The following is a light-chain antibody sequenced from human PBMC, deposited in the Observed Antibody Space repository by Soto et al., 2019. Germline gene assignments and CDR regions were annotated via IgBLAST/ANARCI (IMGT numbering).Light chain of an antibody. CDR1: HSISDT. CDR3: QQYNNWPWT. CDR2: SAS. J-gene: IGKJ1*01. V-gene: IGKV3-15*01. Sequence: IVMTHSPATLSVSPGGIATLSFRAIHSISDTLAWYQQKPGQSPSLLIYSASRRATGFPGRFSGSGSGTDFTLTISSLQSEDLAVYYCQQYNNWPWTFGQGTKV.